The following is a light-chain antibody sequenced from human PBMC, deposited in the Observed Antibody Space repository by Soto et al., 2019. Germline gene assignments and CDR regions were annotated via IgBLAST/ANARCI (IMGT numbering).Light chain of an antibody. CDR2: DAS. CDR1: QSVSSSY. Sequence: EIVLTQSPGPLSLSPGERATLSCRASQSVSSSYLAWCQQKPGQAPRLLIYDASSRAAGIPDRISGSGSGTDFTLTISRLEPEDSAVYYCQQYGSSPRTLGQGTKVEIK. J-gene: IGKJ1*01. CDR3: QQYGSSPRT. V-gene: IGKV3-20*01.